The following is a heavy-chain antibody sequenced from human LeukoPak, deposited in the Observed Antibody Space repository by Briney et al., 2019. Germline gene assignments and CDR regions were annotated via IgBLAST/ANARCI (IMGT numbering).Heavy chain of an antibody. V-gene: IGHV3-73*01. J-gene: IGHJ4*02. Sequence: PGGSLTLTCAASGFILSTSGNYWGRQASGKGLEWVGRIRSKDHAYATSYAASLKGRFTISRDDSKNMAYLQMNSLKIEDTAVYSCTSPIFSRIPSRPVDYWGQGTLVTVSS. D-gene: IGHD3-3*01. CDR2: IRSKDHAYAT. CDR1: GFILSTSG. CDR3: TSPIFSRIPSRPVDY.